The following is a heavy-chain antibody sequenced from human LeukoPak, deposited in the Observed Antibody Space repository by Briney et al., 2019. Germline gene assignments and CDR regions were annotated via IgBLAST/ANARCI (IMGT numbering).Heavy chain of an antibody. V-gene: IGHV4-38-2*02. J-gene: IGHJ4*02. Sequence: RPSETLSLTCTVSGYSISSGYYWGWIRQPPGKGLEWIGSIYYSGSTYYNPSLKSRVTISVDTSKNQFSLKLSSVTAADTAVNYCARLWYFDWLSYFDYWGQGTLVTVSS. CDR3: ARLWYFDWLSYFDY. D-gene: IGHD3-9*01. CDR2: IYYSGST. CDR1: GYSISSGYY.